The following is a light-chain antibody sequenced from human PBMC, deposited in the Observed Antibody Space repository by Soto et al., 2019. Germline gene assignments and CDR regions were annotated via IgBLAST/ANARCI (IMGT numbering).Light chain of an antibody. V-gene: IGKV1-5*01. Sequence: DIQMTQSPSTLSASVGDRVTITCRASQSISNWLAWYQQKPGKAPKLLIYDASSLESGVPSRFSGSGSGTEFTLTISSLQPDDFATYYCQHYNRYSRTFGQGTNVEIK. CDR2: DAS. CDR1: QSISNW. CDR3: QHYNRYSRT. J-gene: IGKJ1*01.